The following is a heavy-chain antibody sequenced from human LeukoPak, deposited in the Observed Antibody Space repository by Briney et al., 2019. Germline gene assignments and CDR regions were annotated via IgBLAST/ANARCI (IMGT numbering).Heavy chain of an antibody. Sequence: KPSETLSLTCTVSGGSISSSSYYWGWIRQPPGKGLEWIGEINHSGSTNYNPSLKSRVTISVDTSKNQFSLKLSSVTAADTAVYYCASKSYYRSFDPWGQGTLVTVSS. V-gene: IGHV4-39*07. D-gene: IGHD3-10*01. CDR3: ASKSYYRSFDP. J-gene: IGHJ5*02. CDR2: INHSGST. CDR1: GGSISSSSYY.